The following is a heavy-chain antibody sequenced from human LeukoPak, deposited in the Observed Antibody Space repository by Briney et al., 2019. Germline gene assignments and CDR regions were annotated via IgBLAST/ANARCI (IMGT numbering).Heavy chain of an antibody. J-gene: IGHJ6*02. CDR1: GGSISSGSYY. V-gene: IGHV4-61*02. Sequence: TLSLTCTVSGGSISSGSYYWSWIRQPAGKGLEWIGRIYTSGSTNYNPSLKSRVTISVDTSKNQFSLKLSSVTAADTAVYYCARDAGHQLSRRNYYAMDVWGQGTTVTVSS. D-gene: IGHD2-2*01. CDR3: ARDAGHQLSRRNYYAMDV. CDR2: IYTSGST.